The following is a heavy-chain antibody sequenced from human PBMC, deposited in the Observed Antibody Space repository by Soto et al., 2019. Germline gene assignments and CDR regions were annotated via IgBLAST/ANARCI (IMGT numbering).Heavy chain of an antibody. CDR2: ISGSGGST. Sequence: PGGSLRLSCAASGFTFSSYAMSWVRQAPGKGLEWVSAISGSGGSTYYADSVKGRFTISRDNSKNTLYLQMNSLRAKDTAVYYCAKDGILWFGELTPAWGQGTLVTVSS. D-gene: IGHD3-10*01. CDR3: AKDGILWFGELTPA. J-gene: IGHJ5*02. V-gene: IGHV3-23*01. CDR1: GFTFSSYA.